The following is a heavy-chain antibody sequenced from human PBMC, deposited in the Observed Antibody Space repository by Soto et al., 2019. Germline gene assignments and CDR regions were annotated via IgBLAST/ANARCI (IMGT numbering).Heavy chain of an antibody. D-gene: IGHD3-10*01. J-gene: IGHJ4*02. CDR2: FRTGADDGTT. CDR3: AKKVNSGPGSQYFDY. CDR1: GFTFSSYS. V-gene: IGHV3-23*01. Sequence: LRLSCAASGFTFSSYSMSWVRQAPGKGLEWVSGFRTGADDGTTYYADSVKGRFTISRDISKNTLFLQMNSLRAEDTAIYYCAKKVNSGPGSQYFDYWGQGTLVTVSS.